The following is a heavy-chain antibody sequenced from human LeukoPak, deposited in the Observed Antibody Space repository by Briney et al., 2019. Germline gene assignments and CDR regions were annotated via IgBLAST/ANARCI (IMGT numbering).Heavy chain of an antibody. CDR2: IYSGGST. Sequence: GGSLRLSCAASGFTVSSNYMSWVRQAPGKGLEWVSVIYSGGSTYYADSVKGRFTISRDNSKNTLYLQVNSLRAEDTAMYYCARNILFAFDIWGQGTMVTVSS. J-gene: IGHJ3*02. V-gene: IGHV3-66*01. CDR3: ARNILFAFDI. CDR1: GFTVSSNY.